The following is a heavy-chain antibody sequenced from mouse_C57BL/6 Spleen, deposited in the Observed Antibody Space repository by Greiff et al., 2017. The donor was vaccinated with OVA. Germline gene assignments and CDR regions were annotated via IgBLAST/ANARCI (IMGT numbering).Heavy chain of an antibody. J-gene: IGHJ1*03. CDR3: ARWPLSTVVARGYFDV. Sequence: EVQLQQSGPELVKPGASVKIPCKASGYTFTDYNMDWVKQSHGKSLEWIGDINPNNGGTIYNQKFKGKATLTVDKSSSTAYMELRSLTSEDTAVYYCARWPLSTVVARGYFDVWGTGTTVTVSS. CDR1: GYTFTDYN. V-gene: IGHV1-18*01. CDR2: INPNNGGT. D-gene: IGHD1-1*01.